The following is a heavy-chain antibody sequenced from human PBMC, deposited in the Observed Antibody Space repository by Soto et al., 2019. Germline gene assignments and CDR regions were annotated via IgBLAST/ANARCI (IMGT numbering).Heavy chain of an antibody. D-gene: IGHD4-17*01. CDR1: GYSLTRYW. CDR2: IDPSDSNT. Sequence: VESLMISRQGSGYSLTRYWISWVRHMPGKGLEWIGRIDPSDSNTNYRPSFQGHVTISADKSISTAYLQWSSLKASDTAMYYCARALNDYGYYQLYGMDVWGQGTTVTVSS. V-gene: IGHV5-10-1*01. CDR3: ARALNDYGYYQLYGMDV. J-gene: IGHJ6*02.